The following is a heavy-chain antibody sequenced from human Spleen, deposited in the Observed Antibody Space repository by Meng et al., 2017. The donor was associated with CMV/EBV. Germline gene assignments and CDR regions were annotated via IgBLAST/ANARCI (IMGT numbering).Heavy chain of an antibody. J-gene: IGHJ4*02. CDR1: GFTFSSYW. Sequence: GESLKISCAASGFTFSSYWMSWVRQAPGKGLEWVANIKQDGSEKYYVDSVKGRFTISRDNAKNSLYLQMNSLRAEDTAVYYCARGDSGSYYNREEAFDYWGQGTLVTVSS. CDR3: ARGDSGSYYNREEAFDY. V-gene: IGHV3-7*01. D-gene: IGHD1-26*01. CDR2: IKQDGSEK.